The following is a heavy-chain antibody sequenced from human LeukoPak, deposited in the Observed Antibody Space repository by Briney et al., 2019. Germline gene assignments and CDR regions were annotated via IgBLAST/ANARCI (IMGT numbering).Heavy chain of an antibody. CDR2: ITTGDGNT. V-gene: IGHV3-23*01. Sequence: GGSLRLSCTASGFTFSSYTMTWVRQAPGKGLKWVSTITTGDGNTYYADSVKGRFTVSRDDSKNTLYLQMNSLRAEDTAVYYCARFPLFSEGGWYYFDYWGQGTLVTVSS. J-gene: IGHJ4*02. CDR3: ARFPLFSEGGWYYFDY. CDR1: GFTFSSYT. D-gene: IGHD6-19*01.